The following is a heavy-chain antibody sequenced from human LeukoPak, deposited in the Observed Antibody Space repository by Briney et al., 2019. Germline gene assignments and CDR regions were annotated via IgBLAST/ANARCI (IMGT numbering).Heavy chain of an antibody. Sequence: GGSLRLSCAVSGFRASDYYMSWVRQAPGKGLEWVALIRGSGDTFYGDSVKGRFTISRDDSKNTVYLRMNSLRIEDTAVYFCARDRAATQDWVEFDPWGQGTLVTVSS. CDR1: GFRASDYY. D-gene: IGHD2-15*01. CDR2: IRGSGDT. V-gene: IGHV3-66*01. CDR3: ARDRAATQDWVEFDP. J-gene: IGHJ5*02.